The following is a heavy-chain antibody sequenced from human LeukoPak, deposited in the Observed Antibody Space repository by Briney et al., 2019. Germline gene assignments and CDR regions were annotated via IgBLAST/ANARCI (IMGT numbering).Heavy chain of an antibody. CDR1: GGFISSYY. J-gene: IGHJ6*03. V-gene: IGHV4-59*01. Sequence: LSLTCTVSGGFISSYYWSWIRQPPGKGLEWIGYIYYSGSTNYNPSLKSRVTISVDTSKNQFSLKLSSVTAADTAVYYCARSGYSYGYWYYYMDVWGKGTTVTVSS. D-gene: IGHD5-18*01. CDR2: IYYSGST. CDR3: ARSGYSYGYWYYYMDV.